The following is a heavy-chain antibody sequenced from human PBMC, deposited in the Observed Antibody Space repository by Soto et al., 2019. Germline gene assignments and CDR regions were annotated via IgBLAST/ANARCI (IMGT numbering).Heavy chain of an antibody. V-gene: IGHV3-48*03. Sequence: PGGSLRLSCAASGFTFSSYEMNWVRQAPGKGLEWVSYISSSGSTIYYADSVKGRFTISRDNAKNSLYLQMNSLRAEDTAVFYCARVTMVRGAMKYFGYWGQGTLVTVSS. D-gene: IGHD3-10*01. CDR3: ARVTMVRGAMKYFGY. J-gene: IGHJ4*02. CDR2: ISSSGSTI. CDR1: GFTFSSYE.